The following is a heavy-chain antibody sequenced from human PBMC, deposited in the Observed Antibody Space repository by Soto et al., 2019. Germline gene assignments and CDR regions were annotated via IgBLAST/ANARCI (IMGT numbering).Heavy chain of an antibody. CDR1: GFTFSSYG. CDR3: AKAHYDSSLYGMDV. CDR2: ISYDGSNK. Sequence: PGGSLRLSCAASGFTFSSYGMHWVRQAPGKGLEWVAVISYDGSNKYYADSVKGRFTISRDNSKNTLYLQMNSLRAEDTAVYYCAKAHYDSSLYGMDVWGQGTTVTVSS. V-gene: IGHV3-30*18. D-gene: IGHD3-22*01. J-gene: IGHJ6*02.